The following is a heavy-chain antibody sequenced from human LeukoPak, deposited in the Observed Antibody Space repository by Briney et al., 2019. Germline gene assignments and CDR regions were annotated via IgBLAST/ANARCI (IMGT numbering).Heavy chain of an antibody. D-gene: IGHD3-3*01. V-gene: IGHV1-69*13. Sequence: SVKVSCKASGGTFSGYAISWVRQAPGQGLEWMGGIIPIFGTANYAQKFQGSVTITADEPTSTAYMELSSLRSEDTAVYYCARSGGPVISLFSSGYYRAYYYYMDVWGKGTTITVS. CDR1: GGTFSGYA. J-gene: IGHJ6*03. CDR2: IIPIFGTA. CDR3: ARSGGPVISLFSSGYYRAYYYYMDV.